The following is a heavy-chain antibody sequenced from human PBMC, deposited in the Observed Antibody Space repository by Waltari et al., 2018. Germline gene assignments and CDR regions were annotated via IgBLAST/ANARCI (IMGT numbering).Heavy chain of an antibody. D-gene: IGHD5-18*01. CDR1: GGPISSGSSY. J-gene: IGHJ4*02. CDR3: ARSGYSYALLFDY. CDR2: IYTSGST. Sequence: QVQLQESGPGLVKPSQTLSLTCTVSGGPISSGSSYWSWLRQPAGKGLEGMGRIYTSGSTNYNPSLKSRVTISVDTSKNQFSLKLSSVTAADTAVYYCARSGYSYALLFDYWGQGTLVTVSS. V-gene: IGHV4-61*02.